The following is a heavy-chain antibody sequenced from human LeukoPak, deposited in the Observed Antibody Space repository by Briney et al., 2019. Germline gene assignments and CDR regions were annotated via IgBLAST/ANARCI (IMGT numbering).Heavy chain of an antibody. CDR3: ATESYGSGSYYTSNFDY. CDR2: FGPEDGET. CDR1: GYTLTELS. Sequence: GASVKVSCKVSGYTLTELSMHWVRQAPVKGLEWMGGFGPEDGETIYAQKFQGRVTMTEDTSTDTAYMELSSLRSEDTAVYYCATESYGSGSYYTSNFDYWGQGTLVTVSS. V-gene: IGHV1-24*01. D-gene: IGHD3-10*01. J-gene: IGHJ4*02.